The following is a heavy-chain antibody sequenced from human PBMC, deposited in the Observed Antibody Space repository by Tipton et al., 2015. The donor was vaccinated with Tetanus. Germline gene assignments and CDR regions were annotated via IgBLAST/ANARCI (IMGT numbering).Heavy chain of an antibody. Sequence: QLVQSGGGVVQPGRSLRLSCAASGFTFSSYGMHWVRQAPGKGLESVANINQDGSEKYYVDSVRGRFTISRDNAKNSLHLQMNSLRTEDTAVYYCARHVIVEVPRWFDPWGQGTVVTVSS. CDR1: GFTFSSYG. CDR3: ARHVIVEVPRWFDP. CDR2: INQDGSEK. J-gene: IGHJ5*02. D-gene: IGHD2-2*01. V-gene: IGHV3-7*01.